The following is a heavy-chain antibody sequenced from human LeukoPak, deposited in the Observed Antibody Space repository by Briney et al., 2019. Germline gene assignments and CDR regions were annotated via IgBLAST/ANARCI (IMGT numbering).Heavy chain of an antibody. D-gene: IGHD2-15*01. Sequence: SETLSLTCTVSGGSISSYYWSWIRQPPGKGLEWIGYLYYSGSTNYNPSLKSRVTISVDTSKNQFSLKLSSVTAADTAVYYCARDILNCSGGSCYSRLDYWGQGTLVTVSS. CDR1: GGSISSYY. CDR3: ARDILNCSGGSCYSRLDY. V-gene: IGHV4-59*01. CDR2: LYYSGST. J-gene: IGHJ4*02.